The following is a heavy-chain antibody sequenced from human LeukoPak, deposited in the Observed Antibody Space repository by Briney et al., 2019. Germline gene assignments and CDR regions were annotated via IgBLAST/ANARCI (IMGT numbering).Heavy chain of an antibody. CDR3: ARDREYYDSSGYYYED. Sequence: GGSLRLSCAASGFTVSSNYMSWVRQAPGKGLEWVSVIYSGGSTYYADSVKGRFTISRDNSKNTLYLQMNSLRAEDTAVYYCARDREYYDSSGYYYEDWGQGTLVTVSS. CDR1: GFTVSSNY. J-gene: IGHJ4*02. D-gene: IGHD3-22*01. CDR2: IYSGGST. V-gene: IGHV3-53*01.